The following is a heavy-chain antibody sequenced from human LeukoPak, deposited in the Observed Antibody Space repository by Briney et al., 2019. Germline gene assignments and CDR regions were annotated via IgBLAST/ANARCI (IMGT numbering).Heavy chain of an antibody. Sequence: SETLSLTCAVYGGSFSGYYWSWIRQPPGKGLEWIGEINHSGSTNYNPSLKSRVTISVDTSKNQFSLKLSSVTAADTAVYYCARLPVWFGEGTFDYWGQGTLVTVSS. J-gene: IGHJ4*02. CDR3: ARLPVWFGEGTFDY. CDR2: INHSGST. CDR1: GGSFSGYY. D-gene: IGHD3-10*01. V-gene: IGHV4-34*01.